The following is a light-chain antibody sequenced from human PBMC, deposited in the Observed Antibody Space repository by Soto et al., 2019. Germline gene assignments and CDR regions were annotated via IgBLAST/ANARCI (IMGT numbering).Light chain of an antibody. Sequence: ETVLTQSPGTLSLSPGERATLSCRASQGVSSNYLAWYQQKAGQAPRLLIDGVSSRATGIPDRFSGSGSGTDFTLTISRLEPEDFAVDYCQQYGDSPPWTFGQGTKVEIK. J-gene: IGKJ1*01. CDR3: QQYGDSPPWT. V-gene: IGKV3-20*01. CDR1: QGVSSNY. CDR2: GVS.